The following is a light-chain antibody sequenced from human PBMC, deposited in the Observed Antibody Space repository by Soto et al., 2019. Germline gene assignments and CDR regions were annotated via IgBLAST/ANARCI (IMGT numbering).Light chain of an antibody. CDR3: QSYARSLSSYV. CDR2: DTS. J-gene: IGLJ1*01. Sequence: QSVLTQPPSVSGAPGQRVTISCTGSSSNIGEGYDAHWYQQLPSTAPKLIIFDTSNRPSGVPDRFSGSKSGTSASLAITGLQAEDEADYYCQSYARSLSSYVFGTGTKLTVL. CDR1: SSNIGEGYD. V-gene: IGLV1-40*01.